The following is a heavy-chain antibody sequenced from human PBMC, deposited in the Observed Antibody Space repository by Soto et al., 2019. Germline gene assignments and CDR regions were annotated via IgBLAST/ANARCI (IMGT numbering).Heavy chain of an antibody. CDR3: ARQVLGGAAGTAAFYYYYMDL. CDR1: GYTFTSFG. Sequence: VQLVQSGTEVKKPVASVTVSCKASGYTFTSFGISWVRQAPGQGLEWMGWINGFNGNTNYAQKLQGRVTMTTDTSTSTAYMEVRSLRSDDTAVYYCARQVLGGAAGTAAFYYYYMDLWGKETTVTVSS. J-gene: IGHJ6*03. D-gene: IGHD6-13*01. V-gene: IGHV1-18*01. CDR2: INGFNGNT.